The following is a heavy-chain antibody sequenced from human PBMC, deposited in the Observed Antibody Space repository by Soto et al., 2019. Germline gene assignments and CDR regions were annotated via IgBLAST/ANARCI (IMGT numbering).Heavy chain of an antibody. Sequence: TLSLTCAFPCFSILSIGYYWNWTRPSPGKALEWIGYIYYSGNTYYNPSLQSRLTISIDTSKNQFSLSLSSVTAADTAVYYCAREIVPAVTMSGMDVWGPGTTVS. CDR2: IYYSGNT. V-gene: IGHV4-31*11. D-gene: IGHD2-2*01. J-gene: IGHJ6*02. CDR1: CFSILSIGYY. CDR3: AREIVPAVTMSGMDV.